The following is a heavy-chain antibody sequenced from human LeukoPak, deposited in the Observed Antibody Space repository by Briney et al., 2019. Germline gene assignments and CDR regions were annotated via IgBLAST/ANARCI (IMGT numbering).Heavy chain of an antibody. D-gene: IGHD3-9*01. J-gene: IGHJ6*03. V-gene: IGHV3-9*01. CDR1: GFTFDDYA. Sequence: PGGSLRLSCAASGFTFDDYAMHWVRQAPGKGLEWVSGISWNSGSIGYADSVKGRFTISRDNAKNSLYLQMNSLRAEDTAVYYCARGGYYDILTGYPDYYYYYMDVWGKGTTVTVSS. CDR2: ISWNSGSI. CDR3: ARGGYYDILTGYPDYYYYYMDV.